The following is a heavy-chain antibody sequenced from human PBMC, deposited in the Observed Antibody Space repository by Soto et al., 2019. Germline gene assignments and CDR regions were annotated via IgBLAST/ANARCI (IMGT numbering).Heavy chain of an antibody. CDR1: DGSCSGYY. J-gene: IGHJ5*02. V-gene: IGHV4-34*01. Sequence: QVQLQQWGAGLLKPSETLSLTCAVHDGSCSGYYWNWIRQSPGKRMECIGDIHHSGRTNYNPSLKGRVLLSQDTFKHKFSLKMTTVTAAATAIYYCARDSGGGWFDPWGQGTLVPVSS. D-gene: IGHD4-17*01. CDR3: ARDSGGGWFDP. CDR2: IHHSGRT.